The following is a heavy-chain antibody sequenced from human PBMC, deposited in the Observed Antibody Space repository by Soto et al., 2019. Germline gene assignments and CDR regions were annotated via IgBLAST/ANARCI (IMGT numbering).Heavy chain of an antibody. Sequence: GGSLRLSCAASGFTFSTHWMYWVRQAPGKGLVWVSHINSDGSNTNYADSVKERFTISRDNAKNTLYLQMKSLRAEDTAVYYCARNFNPGSYYYGMDVWGQGTTVTVSS. J-gene: IGHJ6*02. CDR1: GFTFSTHW. CDR3: ARNFNPGSYYYGMDV. D-gene: IGHD3-10*01. CDR2: INSDGSNT. V-gene: IGHV3-74*01.